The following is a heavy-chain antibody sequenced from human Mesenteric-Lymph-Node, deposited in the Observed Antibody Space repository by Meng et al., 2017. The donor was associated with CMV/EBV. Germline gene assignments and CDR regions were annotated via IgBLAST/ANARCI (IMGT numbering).Heavy chain of an antibody. Sequence: GESLKISCAASGFTISSYGMHWVRQTPDKGLEWVAFIRMDESDKFYGDSVRGRFTISRDRSRKFLYLQMNSLRTEDTGVYYCAKDDPVVAKWGQGTLVTVSS. CDR2: IRMDESDK. V-gene: IGHV3-30*02. CDR3: AKDDPVVAK. CDR1: GFTISSYG. J-gene: IGHJ4*02. D-gene: IGHD4-23*01.